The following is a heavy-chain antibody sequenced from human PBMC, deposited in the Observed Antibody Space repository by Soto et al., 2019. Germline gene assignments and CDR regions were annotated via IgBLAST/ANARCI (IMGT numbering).Heavy chain of an antibody. CDR3: AKVQGSGSGLYYFYYYGMDV. D-gene: IGHD3-10*01. CDR1: GFTFSSYA. V-gene: IGHV3-23*01. CDR2: ISGNGVST. Sequence: EAQLLESGGGLVQPGGSLRLSCAASGFTFSSYALSWVRQAPGKGLQCVSTISGNGVSTYYADSVKGRFTISRDNSRNTLYLQMNSLRAEDTAVYYCAKVQGSGSGLYYFYYYGMDVWGQGTTVTVSS. J-gene: IGHJ6*02.